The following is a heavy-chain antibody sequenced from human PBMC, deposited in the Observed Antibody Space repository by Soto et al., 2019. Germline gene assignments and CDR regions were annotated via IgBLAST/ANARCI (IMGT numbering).Heavy chain of an antibody. CDR2: IYYSGST. D-gene: IGHD4-17*01. CDR3: ARGVTTGFGAFNY. CDR1: CCPLSRGGFY. J-gene: IGHJ4*02. V-gene: IGHV4-31*03. Sequence: SGTPSLTRTFSCCPLSRGGFYLSWIRQHPGKGLEWIGYIYYSGSTYYTPSLKSRVTISVDTSKTQFSLKLSSVTAADTAVYYCARGVTTGFGAFNYGGQETLVTVSS.